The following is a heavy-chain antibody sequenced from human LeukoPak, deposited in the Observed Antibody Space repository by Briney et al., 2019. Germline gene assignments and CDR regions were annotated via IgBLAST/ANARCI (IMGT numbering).Heavy chain of an antibody. J-gene: IGHJ4*02. CDR1: GFTFSFYS. CDR3: ARGLQWLAPEPFDC. Sequence: GGSLRLSCAASGFTFSFYSMNWVRQAPGKGLKWVSYIGSSSSTIYYADSVKGRFTIYRDNAKNSLFLQMNSLRAEDTAVFFCARGLQWLAPEPFDCWGQGTPVTVSS. V-gene: IGHV3-48*01. D-gene: IGHD6-19*01. CDR2: IGSSSSTI.